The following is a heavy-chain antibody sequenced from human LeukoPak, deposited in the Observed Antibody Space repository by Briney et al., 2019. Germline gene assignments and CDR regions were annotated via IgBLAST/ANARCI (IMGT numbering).Heavy chain of an antibody. CDR3: AKVPNTIFGVVITSNYMDV. D-gene: IGHD3-3*01. CDR1: GFTFSSYA. V-gene: IGHV3-23*01. Sequence: GGSLRLSCAASGFTFSSYAMSWVRQAPGKGLEWVSAISGSGGSTYYADSVKGRFTISRDNSKNTLYLQMNSLRAEDTAVYYCAKVPNTIFGVVITSNYMDVWGKGTTVTVSS. CDR2: ISGSGGST. J-gene: IGHJ6*03.